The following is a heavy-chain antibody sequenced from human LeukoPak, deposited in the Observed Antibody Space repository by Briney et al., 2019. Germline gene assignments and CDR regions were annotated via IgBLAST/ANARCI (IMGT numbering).Heavy chain of an antibody. CDR1: GFTFSSYS. CDR2: ISSSSSYI. V-gene: IGHV3-21*01. D-gene: IGHD6-13*01. J-gene: IGHJ4*02. Sequence: GGSLRLSCAASGFTFSSYSMNWVRQAPGKGLEWVSSISSSSSYIYYADSVKGRFTISRDNAKNSLYLQMNSLRAEGTAVYYCAREGSSWYSGGFDYWGQGTLVTVSS. CDR3: AREGSSWYSGGFDY.